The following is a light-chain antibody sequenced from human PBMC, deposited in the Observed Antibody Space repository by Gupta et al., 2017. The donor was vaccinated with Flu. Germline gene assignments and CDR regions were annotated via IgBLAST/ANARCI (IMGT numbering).Light chain of an antibody. CDR1: QSLVLSDGNTY. J-gene: IGKJ1*01. Sequence: VTLGPPASICCRASQSLVLSDGNTYLKWFQQRPGQSPRRLIYKVSNRDSGVPDRSSGSGSGTDDTLKISRVEAEDLGIYYCMQGANWAGTFGQGTKVEIK. V-gene: IGKV2-30*01. CDR2: KVS. CDR3: MQGANWAGT.